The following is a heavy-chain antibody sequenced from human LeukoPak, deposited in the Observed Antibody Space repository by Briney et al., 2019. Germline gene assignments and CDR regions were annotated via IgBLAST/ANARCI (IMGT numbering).Heavy chain of an antibody. D-gene: IGHD3-10*01. Sequence: ASVTVSCKASGYTFTGYYMHWVRQAPGQGLEWMGWINPNSGGTNYAQKFQGRVTMTRDTSISTAYMELSRLRSDDTAVYYCAVWFGEFYYYGMDVWGQGTTVTVSS. V-gene: IGHV1-2*02. J-gene: IGHJ6*02. CDR2: INPNSGGT. CDR1: GYTFTGYY. CDR3: AVWFGEFYYYGMDV.